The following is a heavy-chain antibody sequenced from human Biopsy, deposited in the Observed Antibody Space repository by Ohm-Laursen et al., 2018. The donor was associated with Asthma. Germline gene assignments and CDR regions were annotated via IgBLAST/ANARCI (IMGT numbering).Heavy chain of an antibody. CDR3: AKITTDRRKANNWFDP. Sequence: SLRLSCAASGFAFNNSSMTWVRQAPGKGLEWVSSISASGVRTFYADSVKGRFTVSRGSSRNTLYLQLSTLRVEDTAVYFCAKITTDRRKANNWFDPWGQGTLVTVSS. D-gene: IGHD3-22*01. J-gene: IGHJ5*02. V-gene: IGHV3-23*01. CDR1: GFAFNNSS. CDR2: ISASGVRT.